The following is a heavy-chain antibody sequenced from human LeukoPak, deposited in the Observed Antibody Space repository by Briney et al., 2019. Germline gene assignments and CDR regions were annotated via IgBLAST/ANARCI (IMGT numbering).Heavy chain of an antibody. CDR2: VYYSGIS. D-gene: IGHD4-11*01. J-gene: IGHJ4*02. CDR3: ASLSQDYSDYSLRY. Sequence: SETLSLTCTVSGGSISKYYWSWIRQPPGKGLEWIGYVYYSGISNYNPSLKSRVTISVDTSKNQLSLKLSSVTATDTAVYYCASLSQDYSDYSLRYWGQGTLVTVSS. CDR1: GGSISKYY. V-gene: IGHV4-59*08.